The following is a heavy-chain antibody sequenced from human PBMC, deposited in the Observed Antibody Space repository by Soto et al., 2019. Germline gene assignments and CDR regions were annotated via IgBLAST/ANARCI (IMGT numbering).Heavy chain of an antibody. D-gene: IGHD3-22*01. Sequence: SETLSLTCTVSGGSISSYYWSWIRQPPGKGLEWIGYIYYSGSTNYNPSLKSRVTISVDTSKNQFSLKLSSVTAADTAVYYCAGGDYYDSSGYYRPFDYWGQGTLVTVSS. J-gene: IGHJ4*02. V-gene: IGHV4-59*13. CDR3: AGGDYYDSSGYYRPFDY. CDR1: GGSISSYY. CDR2: IYYSGST.